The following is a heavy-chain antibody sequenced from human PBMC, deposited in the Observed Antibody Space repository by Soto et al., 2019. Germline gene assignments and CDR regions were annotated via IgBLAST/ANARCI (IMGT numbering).Heavy chain of an antibody. CDR3: VRVKGITLAEKYFDS. CDR2: IRGRRGTI. CDR1: GFTVTTDI. J-gene: IGHJ5*01. D-gene: IGHD1-20*01. V-gene: IGHV3-48*02. Sequence: LSCASSGFTVTTDIMPWGRQAPAKGLERLSYIRGRRGTIHYADSMKGRLTISRHHAMTSEILQMNGPREEDTAVYYCVRVKGITLAEKYFDSWGRGALVTVSS.